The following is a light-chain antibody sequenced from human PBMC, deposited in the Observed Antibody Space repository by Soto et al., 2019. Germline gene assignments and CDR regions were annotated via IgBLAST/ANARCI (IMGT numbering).Light chain of an antibody. Sequence: EVVLTQSAATLSLSPGERATLSCRASQSISSFSAWYQQKPGQAPRLLIYDTSIRATGVPARFSGSGSGTDFTLTISSLETEDFAVYYCQQRSNWPSSITFGQGTRLEIK. CDR2: DTS. CDR1: QSISSF. J-gene: IGKJ5*01. CDR3: QQRSNWPSSIT. V-gene: IGKV3-11*01.